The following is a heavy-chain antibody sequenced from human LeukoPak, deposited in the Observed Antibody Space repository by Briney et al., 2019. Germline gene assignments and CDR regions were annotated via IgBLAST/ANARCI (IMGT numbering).Heavy chain of an antibody. V-gene: IGHV3-66*01. CDR3: ASVGPDCSSASCYTGS. CDR2: IYSGGST. D-gene: IGHD2-2*02. J-gene: IGHJ5*02. CDR1: GFTVSSNY. Sequence: GGSLRLSCAASGFTVSSNYMSWVRQAPGKGLEWVSVIYSGGSTYYADSVKGRFTISRDNSKNTLYLQMNSLRAEDTAVYYCASVGPDCSSASCYTGSWGQGTLVTVSS.